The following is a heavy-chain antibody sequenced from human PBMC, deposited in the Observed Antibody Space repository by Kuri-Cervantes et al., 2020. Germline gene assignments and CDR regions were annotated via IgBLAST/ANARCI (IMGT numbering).Heavy chain of an antibody. CDR1: GGSFSSYY. J-gene: IGHJ3*02. Sequence: SETLSLTCAVYGGSFSSYYWSWIRQPPRKGLEWSGEINHSGSTNYNPSLKSRVTISVDTSKNQFSLKLSSVTAADTAVYYCARGEGDDGYLKVAFDIWGQGTMVTVSS. CDR3: ARGEGDDGYLKVAFDI. D-gene: IGHD5-18*01. CDR2: INHSGST. V-gene: IGHV4-34*01.